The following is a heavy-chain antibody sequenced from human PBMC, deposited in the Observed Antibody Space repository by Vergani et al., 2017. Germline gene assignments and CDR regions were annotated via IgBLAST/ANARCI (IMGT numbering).Heavy chain of an antibody. J-gene: IGHJ6*03. D-gene: IGHD2-15*01. Sequence: VQLVESGGGLVKPGGSLRLSCTVSGGSISSGGYYWSWIRQHPGKGLEWIGYIYYSGSTYYNPSLKSRVTISVDTSKNQFSLKLSSVTAADTAVYYCARGVYCSGGSCYDYYYYMDVWGKGTTVTVSS. CDR1: GGSISSGGYY. CDR3: ARGVYCSGGSCYDYYYYMDV. V-gene: IGHV4-31*03. CDR2: IYYSGST.